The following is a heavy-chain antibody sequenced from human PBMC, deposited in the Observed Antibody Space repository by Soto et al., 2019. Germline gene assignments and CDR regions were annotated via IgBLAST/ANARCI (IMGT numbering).Heavy chain of an antibody. CDR3: AKGSHTYSSSLRGRYFDY. CDR1: GFRFSSYV. V-gene: IGHV3-23*01. J-gene: IGHJ4*02. D-gene: IGHD4-4*01. CDR2: ISGGGSKT. Sequence: PGRSLRLACAASGFRFSSYVMAWGRQAPGRRLEWVSGISGGGSKTLYADSVKGRFTISRDNSKNTLLLQMNSLGAEDQAVYYCAKGSHTYSSSLRGRYFDYWGQGIGVTV.